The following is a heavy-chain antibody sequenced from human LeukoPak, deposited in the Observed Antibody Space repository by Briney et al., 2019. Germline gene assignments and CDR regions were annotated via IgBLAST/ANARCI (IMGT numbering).Heavy chain of an antibody. CDR1: GGSFSGYY. CDR3: AGGRRVREPRSLNAFDI. J-gene: IGHJ3*02. V-gene: IGHV4-34*01. D-gene: IGHD3-10*01. Sequence: SETLSLTCAVYGGSFSGYYWSWIRQPPGKGLEWIGEINHSGSTNYNPSLKSRVTISVDTSKNQFSLKLSSVTAADTAVYYCAGGRRVREPRSLNAFDIWGQGTMVTVSS. CDR2: INHSGST.